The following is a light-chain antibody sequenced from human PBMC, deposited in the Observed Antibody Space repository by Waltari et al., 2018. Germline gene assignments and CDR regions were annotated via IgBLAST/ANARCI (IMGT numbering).Light chain of an antibody. Sequence: QSALTQPASVSGSPGQSITISCTGTRSDVWSYNLVSWYQQHPGKAPKLMIYEGSQWPSGVSNRFSGSKSGNTASLTISGLQAEDEADYYCCSYAGSSSGVFGGGTKLTVL. CDR3: CSYAGSSSGV. V-gene: IGLV2-23*01. J-gene: IGLJ3*02. CDR2: EGS. CDR1: RSDVWSYNL.